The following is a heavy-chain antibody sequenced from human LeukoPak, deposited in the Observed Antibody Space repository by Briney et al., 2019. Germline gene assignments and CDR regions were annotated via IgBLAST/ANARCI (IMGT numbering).Heavy chain of an antibody. CDR1: GFTFSSYT. V-gene: IGHV3-23*01. CDR2: ISGSGSGT. D-gene: IGHD6-19*01. J-gene: IGHJ4*02. CDR3: AKLSSYSSGWG. Sequence: PGGSLRLSCAASGFTFSSYTINWVRQAPGKGLEWVSGISGSGSGTFYADSVKGQFTISRDNSKNTVYLQMNSLRAEDTAVYYCAKLSSYSSGWGWGQGTLVTVSS.